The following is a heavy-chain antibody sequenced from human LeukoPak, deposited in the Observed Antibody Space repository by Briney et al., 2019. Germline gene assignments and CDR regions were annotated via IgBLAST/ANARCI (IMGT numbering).Heavy chain of an antibody. CDR3: ARDPLYDSSGYYQIDY. D-gene: IGHD3-22*01. V-gene: IGHV3-21*01. CDR2: ISSSSSYI. J-gene: IGHJ4*02. Sequence: GGSLRLSCAASGFTFSSYSMNWVRQAPGKGLEWVSSISSSSSYIYYADSVKGRFTISRDNAKNSLYLQMNSLRAEDTAVNYCARDPLYDSSGYYQIDYWGQGTLVTVSS. CDR1: GFTFSSYS.